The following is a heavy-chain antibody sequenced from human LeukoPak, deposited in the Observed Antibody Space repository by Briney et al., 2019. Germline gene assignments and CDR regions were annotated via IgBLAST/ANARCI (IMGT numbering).Heavy chain of an antibody. CDR2: ISGSGGST. V-gene: IGHV3-23*01. J-gene: IGHJ4*02. D-gene: IGHD3-10*01. CDR3: AKGRHMVRGLPDY. Sequence: GGSLRLSCAASGFTFSSYTMSWVRQAPGKGLEWVSAISGSGGSTYYADSVKGRFTISRDNSKNTLYLQMNSLRAEDTAVYYCAKGRHMVRGLPDYWGQGTLVTVSS. CDR1: GFTFSSYT.